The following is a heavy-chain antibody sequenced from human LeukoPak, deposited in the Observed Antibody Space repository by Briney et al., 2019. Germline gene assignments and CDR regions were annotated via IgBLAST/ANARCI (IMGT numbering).Heavy chain of an antibody. CDR1: GYTFTAYY. CDR3: AREGVPAAIFGAMHQYYYYYMDV. V-gene: IGHV1-2*02. Sequence: ASVKVSCKGSGYTFTAYYMHWVRQAPGQGLEWMGWINPYRGDTNYAQKFQGRVTMTRDTSISTAYMELSRLRSDDTAVYFCAREGVPAAIFGAMHQYYYYYMDVWGEGTTVTVSS. CDR2: INPYRGDT. D-gene: IGHD2-2*01. J-gene: IGHJ6*03.